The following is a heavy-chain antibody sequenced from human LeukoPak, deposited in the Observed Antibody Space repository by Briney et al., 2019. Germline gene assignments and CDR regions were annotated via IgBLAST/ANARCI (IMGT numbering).Heavy chain of an antibody. J-gene: IGHJ4*02. CDR1: GFTFSSYG. V-gene: IGHV3-33*01. CDR3: ARGTWGVRGVIRGAYYFDY. CDR2: IWYDGSNK. D-gene: IGHD3-10*01. Sequence: GGSLRLSCAASGFTFSSYGMHWVRQAPGKGLEWVAVIWYDGSNKYYADSVKGRFTISRDNSKNTLYLQMNSLRAEDTAVYYCARGTWGVRGVIRGAYYFDYWGQGTLVTVSS.